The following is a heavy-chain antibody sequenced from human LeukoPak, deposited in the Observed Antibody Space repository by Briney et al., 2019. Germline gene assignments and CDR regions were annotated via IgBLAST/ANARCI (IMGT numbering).Heavy chain of an antibody. Sequence: GGSLRLSCAASGFTFSSYAMAWVRQAPGKGLEWVSAISGSRNNTYYADSVKGRFTISRDNSKNTLYLQMNSLRAEDTAVYYCAKRWFNTMMHAFDYWGQGTLVTVSS. J-gene: IGHJ4*02. D-gene: IGHD3-22*01. V-gene: IGHV3-23*01. CDR3: AKRWFNTMMHAFDY. CDR1: GFTFSSYA. CDR2: ISGSRNNT.